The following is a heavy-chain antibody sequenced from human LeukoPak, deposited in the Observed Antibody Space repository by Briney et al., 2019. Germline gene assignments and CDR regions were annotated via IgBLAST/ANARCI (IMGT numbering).Heavy chain of an antibody. J-gene: IGHJ2*01. CDR2: ISYSGET. V-gene: IGHV4-59*03. CDR1: GGSFSSDY. CDR3: AKSHPAVTTTDWYFDL. D-gene: IGHD4-17*01. Sequence: SKTLSLTCTVSGGSFSSDYWSWIRQSPGKGLEWIGYISYSGETKYSPSLKSRVTMSGDRSKNTFSLRMTSVTAADTAVYFCAKSHPAVTTTDWYFDLWGRGTLVTISS.